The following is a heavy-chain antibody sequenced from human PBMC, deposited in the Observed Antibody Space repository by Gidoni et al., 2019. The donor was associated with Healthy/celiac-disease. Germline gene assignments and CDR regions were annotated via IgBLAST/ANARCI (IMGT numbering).Heavy chain of an antibody. Sequence: EVQLVESGGGLIQPGGSLRLSCAASGFTVSSNYMSWVRQAPGKGLEWVSVIYSGGSTYYADSVKGRFTISRDNSKNTLYLQMNSLRAEDTAVYYCARGPHYDFWSGPGPYYFDYWGQGTLVTVSS. D-gene: IGHD3-3*01. CDR2: IYSGGST. J-gene: IGHJ4*02. CDR3: ARGPHYDFWSGPGPYYFDY. CDR1: GFTVSSNY. V-gene: IGHV3-53*01.